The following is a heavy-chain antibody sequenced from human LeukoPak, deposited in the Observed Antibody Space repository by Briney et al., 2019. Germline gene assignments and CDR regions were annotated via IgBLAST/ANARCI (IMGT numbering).Heavy chain of an antibody. D-gene: IGHD3-3*01. J-gene: IGHJ5*02. CDR3: AKHTIFGVVRSFDP. Sequence: GGSLRLSCAASGFTFSSYAMSWVRQAPGKGLEWVSTISPSGVSTYYADSVKGRFTISRNNSKNTLYLQMNSLRAEDTAVYYCAKHTIFGVVRSFDPWGQGTLVIVS. CDR1: GFTFSSYA. CDR2: ISPSGVST. V-gene: IGHV3-23*01.